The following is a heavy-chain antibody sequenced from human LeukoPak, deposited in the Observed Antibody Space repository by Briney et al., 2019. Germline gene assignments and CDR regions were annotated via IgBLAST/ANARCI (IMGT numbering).Heavy chain of an antibody. Sequence: SETLSLTCTVSGGSISSCYWSWIRQPPGEGLEGIGYIYYSGITKYKPSLKSRVTISVDTSKNQFSLKLSSVTAADTAVYYCARGRFLDAFDIWGQGTMVTVSS. CDR2: IYYSGIT. D-gene: IGHD3-3*01. CDR1: GGSISSCY. V-gene: IGHV4-59*01. J-gene: IGHJ3*02. CDR3: ARGRFLDAFDI.